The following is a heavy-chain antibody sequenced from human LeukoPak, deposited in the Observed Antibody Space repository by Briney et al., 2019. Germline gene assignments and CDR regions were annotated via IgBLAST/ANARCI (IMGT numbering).Heavy chain of an antibody. V-gene: IGHV3-21*01. D-gene: IGHD3-3*01. Sequence: PGGSLRLSRAASGFTFSSYSMNWVRQAPGKGLEWVSSISSSSSYIYYADSVKGRFTISRDNAKNTLYLQMNSLRAEDTAVYYCAREQANSYYDFWSGQNSLLDYWGQGTLVTVSS. CDR2: ISSSSSYI. CDR3: AREQANSYYDFWSGQNSLLDY. CDR1: GFTFSSYS. J-gene: IGHJ4*02.